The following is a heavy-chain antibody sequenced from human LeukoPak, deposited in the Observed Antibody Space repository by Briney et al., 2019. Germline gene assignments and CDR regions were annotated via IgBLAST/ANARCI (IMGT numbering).Heavy chain of an antibody. Sequence: GGSLRLSCAASGFTVSSSYLSWVRQAPGKGLEWVSANSDSGGTTYYADSVKGRFTISRDNSKNTLYLQMNSLRAEDTAVYYCAKRAYDRSGYLDYWGQGTLVTVSS. V-gene: IGHV3-23*01. J-gene: IGHJ4*02. D-gene: IGHD3-22*01. CDR2: NSDSGGTT. CDR1: GFTVSSSY. CDR3: AKRAYDRSGYLDY.